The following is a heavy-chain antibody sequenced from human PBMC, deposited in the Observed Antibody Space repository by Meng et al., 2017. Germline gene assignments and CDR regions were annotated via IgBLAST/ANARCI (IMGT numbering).Heavy chain of an antibody. CDR2: ISGSGGST. D-gene: IGHD6-13*01. V-gene: IGHV3-23*01. CDR3: AKDWAAGTARYFDY. Sequence: GESLKISCAASGFTFSSYAMSWVRQAPGKGLGWVSAISGSGGSTYYADSVKGRFTISRDNSKNTLYLQMNSLRAEDTAVYYCAKDWAAGTARYFDYWGQGTLVTVSS. CDR1: GFTFSSYA. J-gene: IGHJ4*01.